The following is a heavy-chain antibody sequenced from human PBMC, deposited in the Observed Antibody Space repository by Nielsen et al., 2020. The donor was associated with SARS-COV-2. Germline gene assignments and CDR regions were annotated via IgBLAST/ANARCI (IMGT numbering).Heavy chain of an antibody. D-gene: IGHD6-13*01. Sequence: GSLRLSCTVSGGSISSYYWSWIRQPPGKGLEWIGYIYYSGSTNYNPSLKSRVTISVDTSKNQFSLKLSSVTAADTAVYYCARVGKQLAPYYYYGMDVWGQGTTVTVSS. CDR3: ARVGKQLAPYYYYGMDV. V-gene: IGHV4-59*01. CDR1: GGSISSYY. J-gene: IGHJ6*02. CDR2: IYYSGST.